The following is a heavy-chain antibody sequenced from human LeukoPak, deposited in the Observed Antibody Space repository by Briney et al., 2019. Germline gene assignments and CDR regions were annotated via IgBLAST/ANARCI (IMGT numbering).Heavy chain of an antibody. CDR2: IIPIFGTA. D-gene: IGHD2-2*01. J-gene: IGHJ4*02. Sequence: ASVKVSCKASGGTFSSYAISWVRQAPGQGLEWMGGIIPIFGTANYAQKFQGRVTITADESTSTAYMELSSLRSEDTAVYYCARSYCSSTSCYLFDYWGQGTLVTVSS. V-gene: IGHV1-69*13. CDR1: GGTFSSYA. CDR3: ARSYCSSTSCYLFDY.